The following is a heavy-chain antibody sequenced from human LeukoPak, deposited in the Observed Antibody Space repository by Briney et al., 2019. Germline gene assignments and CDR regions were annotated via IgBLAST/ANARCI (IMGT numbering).Heavy chain of an antibody. CDR2: MNGNSGVT. CDR1: GYTFTDYF. Sequence: ASVKVSCKASGYTFTDYFIHWVRQAPGQGPEWMGRMNGNSGVTMYAQTLQDRVTMTRDTSISTAYMELSRLTSDDTAVYYCARDLSSTSNWEFDYWGQGTLATVSS. J-gene: IGHJ4*02. V-gene: IGHV1-2*06. D-gene: IGHD7-27*01. CDR3: ARDLSSTSNWEFDY.